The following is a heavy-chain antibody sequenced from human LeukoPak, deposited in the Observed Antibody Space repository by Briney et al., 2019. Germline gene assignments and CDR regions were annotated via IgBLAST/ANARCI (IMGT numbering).Heavy chain of an antibody. D-gene: IGHD5-24*01. J-gene: IGHJ4*02. CDR2: IYPGDSDT. CDR1: GYSFTSYW. Sequence: GESLKISCKSSGYSFTSYWIGWVRQMPGKGLEWMGIIYPGDSDTRYSPSFQGQVTISAEKSISTAYLQWSSQKASDTALYYCASRKKGMATAGFDYWGQGTLVTVSS. CDR3: ASRKKGMATAGFDY. V-gene: IGHV5-51*01.